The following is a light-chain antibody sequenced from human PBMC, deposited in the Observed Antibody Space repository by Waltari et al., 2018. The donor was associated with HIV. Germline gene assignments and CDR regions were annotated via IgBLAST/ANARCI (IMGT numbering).Light chain of an antibody. Sequence: EMVMTQSPVTLSVSPGETATLSCRASQSVSSNLAWYQQKPGLPPRLLTYDASTRATGVSARFSGSGSGTEFTLTIGNLQVEDVAVYYCQQYYNWPPGGTFGQGTYVEIK. CDR3: QQYYNWPPGGT. CDR2: DAS. V-gene: IGKV3-15*01. J-gene: IGKJ1*01. CDR1: QSVSSN.